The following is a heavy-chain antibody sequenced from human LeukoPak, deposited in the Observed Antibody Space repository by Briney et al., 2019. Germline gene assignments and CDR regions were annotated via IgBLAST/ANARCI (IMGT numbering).Heavy chain of an antibody. CDR2: INPNSGGT. CDR3: ARARRPIVVVPAAAGGWFDP. D-gene: IGHD2-2*01. Sequence: GASVKVSCKASGGTFSSYAISWVRQAPGQGLEWMGWINPNSGGTNYAQKFQGRVTMTRDTSISTAYMELSRLRSDDTAVYYCARARRPIVVVPAAAGGWFDPWGQGTLVTVSS. J-gene: IGHJ5*02. CDR1: GGTFSSYA. V-gene: IGHV1-2*02.